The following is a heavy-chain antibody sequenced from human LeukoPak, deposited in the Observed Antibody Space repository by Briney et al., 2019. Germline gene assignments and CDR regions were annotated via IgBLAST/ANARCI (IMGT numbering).Heavy chain of an antibody. CDR2: ISAYNGNT. J-gene: IGHJ3*02. V-gene: IGHV1-18*01. CDR3: ARDPAQYYYDGDAFDI. D-gene: IGHD3-22*01. Sequence: ASVKVSCKASGYTFTSYGISWVRQAPGQGLEWMGWISAYNGNTNYAQKLQGRVTMTTDTSTSTAYMELRSLRSDDTAVYYCARDPAQYYYDGDAFDIWGQGTMVTVPS. CDR1: GYTFTSYG.